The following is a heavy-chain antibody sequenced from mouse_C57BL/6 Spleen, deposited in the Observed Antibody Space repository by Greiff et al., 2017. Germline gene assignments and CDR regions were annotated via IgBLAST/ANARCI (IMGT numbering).Heavy chain of an antibody. CDR1: GYTFTDYN. D-gene: IGHD4-1*01. J-gene: IGHJ2*01. CDR3: ARGLTGSFDY. CDR2: INPNNGGT. V-gene: IGHV1-22*01. Sequence: VQLQQSGPELVKPGASVKMSCKASGYTFTDYNMHWVKQSHGKSLEWIGYINPNNGGTSYNQKFKGKATLTVNKSSSTAYMERRSLTSEDAAVYYCARGLTGSFDYWGQGTTLTVSS.